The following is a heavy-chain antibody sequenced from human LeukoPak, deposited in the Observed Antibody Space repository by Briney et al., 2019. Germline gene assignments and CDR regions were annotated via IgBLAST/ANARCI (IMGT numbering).Heavy chain of an antibody. J-gene: IGHJ5*02. Sequence: SETLSLTCTVSGGSISSHYWSWIRQPPGKGLEWIGYIYYSGSTNYNPSLKSRVTISVDTSKNQFSLKLSSVTAADTAVYYCARENYDFWSGPIRGWFDPWGQGTLVTVSS. CDR2: IYYSGST. CDR3: ARENYDFWSGPIRGWFDP. CDR1: GGSISSHY. V-gene: IGHV4-59*11. D-gene: IGHD3-3*01.